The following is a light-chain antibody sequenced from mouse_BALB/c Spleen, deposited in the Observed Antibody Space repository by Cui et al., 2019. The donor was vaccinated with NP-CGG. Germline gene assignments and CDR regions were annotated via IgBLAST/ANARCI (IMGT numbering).Light chain of an antibody. V-gene: IGLV1*01. CDR2: GTN. J-gene: IGLJ1*01. CDR1: TGAVTTSNY. CDR3: ALWYNNHWV. Sequence: AAVTQEYALPPAPCETVTLTCCSSTGAVTTSNYANWVQEKPDHLFTGLIGGTNNRAPGVPARFSGSLIGDKAALTITGAQTEDEAIYFCALWYNNHWVFGGGTKLTVL.